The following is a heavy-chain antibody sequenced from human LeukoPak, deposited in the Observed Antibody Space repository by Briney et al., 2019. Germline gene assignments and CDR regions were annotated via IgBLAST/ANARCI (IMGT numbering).Heavy chain of an antibody. CDR1: GFTFSDYC. CDR3: AKDEKTGSLVSSWDY. V-gene: IGHV3-23*01. CDR2: IRASGGNT. D-gene: IGHD3-16*01. Sequence: GGSLRLSCAASGFTFSDYCMSWVRQAPGEGLEWVSSIRASGGNTYYTGSVKGRFTISRDNSRNTVYLQITSLRADDTAVYYCAKDEKTGSLVSSWDYWGQGTLVTVSS. J-gene: IGHJ4*02.